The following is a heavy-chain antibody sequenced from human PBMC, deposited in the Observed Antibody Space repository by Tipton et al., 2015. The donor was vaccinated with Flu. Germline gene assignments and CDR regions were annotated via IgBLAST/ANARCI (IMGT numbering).Heavy chain of an antibody. V-gene: IGHV1-2*02. CDR3: ARDLGVVVVPAAMRGRHYYYYGMDV. D-gene: IGHD2-2*01. Sequence: QLVQSGPEVKKPGASVKVSCKASGYTFTGYYMHWVRQAPGQGLEWMGWINPNSGGTNYAQKFQGRVTMTRDTSISTAYMELSRLRSDDTAVYYCARDLGVVVVPAAMRGRHYYYYGMDVWGQGTTVTVSS. CDR1: GYTFTGYY. CDR2: INPNSGGT. J-gene: IGHJ6*02.